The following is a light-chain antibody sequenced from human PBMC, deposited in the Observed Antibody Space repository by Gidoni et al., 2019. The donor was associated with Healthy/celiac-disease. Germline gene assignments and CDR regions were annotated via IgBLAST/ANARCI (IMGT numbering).Light chain of an antibody. CDR3: QQRSNWPPT. V-gene: IGKV3-11*01. J-gene: IGKJ3*01. Sequence: EIVLTQSPATLSLSPGERATLSCRASQSVSSYLAWYQQKPGQAPRLLIYDASNRATGIPARFSGSGSGTDFTLTISSLEPEDFAVDYCQQRSNWPPTFXPXTKVDIK. CDR2: DAS. CDR1: QSVSSY.